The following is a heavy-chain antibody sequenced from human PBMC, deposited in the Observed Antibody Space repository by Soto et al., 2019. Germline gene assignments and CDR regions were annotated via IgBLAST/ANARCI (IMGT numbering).Heavy chain of an antibody. Sequence: ASVKVSCKASGCTFPGYSISWVRQAPGQGLEWMGGIIPIFGTANYAQKFQGRVTITADESTSTAYMELSSLRSEDTAVYYCASSMEGLLWSHDWGQGTLVTVSS. CDR3: ASSMEGLLWSHD. D-gene: IGHD3-10*01. V-gene: IGHV1-69*13. CDR2: IIPIFGTA. J-gene: IGHJ4*02. CDR1: GCTFPGYS.